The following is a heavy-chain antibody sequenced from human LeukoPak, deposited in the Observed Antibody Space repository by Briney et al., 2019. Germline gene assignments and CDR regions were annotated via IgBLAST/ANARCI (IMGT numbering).Heavy chain of an antibody. CDR3: ARAVAGTGSSDS. J-gene: IGHJ4*02. CDR2: INPEGTER. V-gene: IGHV3-74*03. D-gene: IGHD6-19*01. CDR1: GFYFGTRY. Sequence: GGSLRLSCAASGFYFGTRYMHWVRQAPGKGLMWVSRINPEGTERKYADSVRGRFIISRDNGENTLYLQMNSLRVDDTAVYFCARAVAGTGSSDSWGKGTLVTVSS.